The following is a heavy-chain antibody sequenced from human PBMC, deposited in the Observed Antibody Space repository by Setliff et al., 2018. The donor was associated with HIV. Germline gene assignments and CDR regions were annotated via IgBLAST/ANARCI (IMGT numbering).Heavy chain of an antibody. CDR3: VRYLGVVPVAVGGLDV. J-gene: IGHJ6*02. V-gene: IGHV1-2*02. CDR1: GYTFTGYF. D-gene: IGHD2-2*01. Sequence: ASVKVSCKASGYTFTGYFIHWVRQAPGQGLEWMGWINPNSGGTNYAQKFQGRVTMTRDTSISTAYMELSSLTSDDTAVYYCVRYLGVVPVAVGGLDVWGQGTTVTVSS. CDR2: INPNSGGT.